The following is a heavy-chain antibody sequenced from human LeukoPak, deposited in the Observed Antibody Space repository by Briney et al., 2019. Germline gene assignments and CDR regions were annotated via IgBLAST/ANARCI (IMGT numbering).Heavy chain of an antibody. CDR2: ISSSGST. V-gene: IGHV4-61*02. J-gene: IGHJ3*02. CDR3: ARGPYSYDSSGAFDI. CDR1: GDSISSGDYY. D-gene: IGHD3-22*01. Sequence: SQTLSLTCTVSGDSISSGDYYWSWIRQPAGKGLEWIGRISSSGSTNYNPSLKSRVTRTVDPSTNPFSLKLSSVTAADTAVYFCARGPYSYDSSGAFDIWGQGTMVTVSS.